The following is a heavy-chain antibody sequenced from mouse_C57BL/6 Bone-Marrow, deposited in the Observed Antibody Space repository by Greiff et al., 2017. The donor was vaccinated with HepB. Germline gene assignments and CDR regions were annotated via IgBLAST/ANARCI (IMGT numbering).Heavy chain of an antibody. CDR3: ARDAEGAWFAY. V-gene: IGHV7-1*01. CDR2: SRNKANDYTT. CDR1: GFTFSDFY. Sequence: EVQLVDSGGGLVQSGRSLRLSCATSGFTFSDFYMEWVRQAPGKGLEWIAASRNKANDYTTEYSASVKGRFIVSRDTSQSILYLQMNALRAEDTAIYYCARDAEGAWFAYWGQGTLVTVSA. J-gene: IGHJ3*01.